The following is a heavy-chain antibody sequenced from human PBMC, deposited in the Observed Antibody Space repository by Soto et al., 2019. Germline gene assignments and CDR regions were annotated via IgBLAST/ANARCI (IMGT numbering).Heavy chain of an antibody. V-gene: IGHV4-30-4*01. CDR1: GGSISSGDYY. CDR3: AREGSVTAIRNFDY. CDR2: IYYSGST. Sequence: PSETPSLTCTVSGGSISSGDYYWSWIRQPPGKGLEWIGYIYYSGSTYYNPSLKSRVTISVDTSKNQFSLKLSSVTAADTAVYYCAREGSVTAIRNFDYWGQGTLVTVSS. D-gene: IGHD2-21*02. J-gene: IGHJ4*02.